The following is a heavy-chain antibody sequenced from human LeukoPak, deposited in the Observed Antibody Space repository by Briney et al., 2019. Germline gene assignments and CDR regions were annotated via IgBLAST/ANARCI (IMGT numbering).Heavy chain of an antibody. J-gene: IGHJ4*02. CDR2: ISSSSTYI. D-gene: IGHD3-22*01. Sequence: PGGSLRLSCAASGFTFRSYSMNWVRQAPGKGLEWVSSISSSSTYIYYADSVKGRFTISRDNAKNSLYLQMSSLRAEDTVVYYCARDPRYDTTGYYYGPYYFDYWGQGTPVTVSS. CDR3: ARDPRYDTTGYYYGPYYFDY. V-gene: IGHV3-21*01. CDR1: GFTFRSYS.